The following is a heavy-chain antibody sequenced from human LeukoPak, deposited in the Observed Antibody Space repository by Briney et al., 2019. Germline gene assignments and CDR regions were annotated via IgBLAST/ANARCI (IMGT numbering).Heavy chain of an antibody. D-gene: IGHD3-10*01. CDR2: IYYSGST. Sequence: SETLSLTCTVSGGSISSSSYYWGWIRQPPGKGLEWLGSIYYSGSTYYDPSLKSRVTISVDTSKNQFSLKLSSVTAAATAVYYCARGCLGGMVRGVRYYYYYLDVWGKGTTVTVSS. CDR1: GGSISSSSYY. V-gene: IGHV4-39*01. CDR3: ARGCLGGMVRGVRYYYYYLDV. J-gene: IGHJ6*03.